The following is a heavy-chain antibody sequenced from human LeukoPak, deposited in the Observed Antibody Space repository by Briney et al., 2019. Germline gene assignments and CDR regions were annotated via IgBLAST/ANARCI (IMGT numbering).Heavy chain of an antibody. D-gene: IGHD6-19*01. CDR2: INHSGST. CDR3: ARGLRGSGWGAYYYYGMDV. J-gene: IGHJ6*02. CDR1: GGSFSGYY. Sequence: SETLSLTCAVYGGSFSGYYWSWIRQPPGNGLEWIGEINHSGSTNYNPSLKSRVTISVDTSKNQFSLKLSSVTAADTAVYYCARGLRGSGWGAYYYYGMDVWGQGTTVTVSS. V-gene: IGHV4-34*01.